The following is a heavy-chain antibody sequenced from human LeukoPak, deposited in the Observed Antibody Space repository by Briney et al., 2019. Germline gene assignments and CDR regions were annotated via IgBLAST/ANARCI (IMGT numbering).Heavy chain of an antibody. D-gene: IGHD3-10*01. CDR2: IYPGDSDT. V-gene: IGHV5-51*01. CDR1: GYSFTTYW. J-gene: IGHJ4*02. CDR3: ARGRRFGELSHPTYYFDY. Sequence: GESLKISCKGSGYSFTTYWIGWVRQMPGKGLEWMGIIYPGDSDTRYSPSFQGQVTISADKSISTAYLQWSSLKASDTAVYYCARGRRFGELSHPTYYFDYWGQGTQVTVSS.